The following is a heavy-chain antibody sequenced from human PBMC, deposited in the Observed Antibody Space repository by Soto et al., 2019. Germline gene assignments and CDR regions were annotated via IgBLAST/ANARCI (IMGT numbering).Heavy chain of an antibody. CDR1: GGTIRSPDW. CDR2: IFQIGST. D-gene: IGHD6-19*01. CDR3: ARGRGRYSSGWSWFDP. V-gene: IGHV4-4*02. Sequence: KTSETLSLTCGVSGGTIRSPDWWTWVRQPPGKGLEWIGKIFQIGSTNYTPSLESRVTISVDKSKNQFSLTLTSVTAADTAVYFCARGRGRYSSGWSWFDPWGQGIWVTVSS. J-gene: IGHJ5*02.